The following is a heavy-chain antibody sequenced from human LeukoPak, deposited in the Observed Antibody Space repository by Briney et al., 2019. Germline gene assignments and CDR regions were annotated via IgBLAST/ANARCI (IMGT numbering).Heavy chain of an antibody. Sequence: ASGTVCFTASGYIFTNCGISWVRQAPGQGLEWMGWINPNSGGTNYSQKFQGRVTMTRDTSISTAYMELSRLRSDDTAVYYCARGLLWFGELFPVDPWGQGTLVTVSS. V-gene: IGHV1-2*02. J-gene: IGHJ5*02. D-gene: IGHD3-10*01. CDR3: ARGLLWFGELFPVDP. CDR1: GYIFTNCG. CDR2: INPNSGGT.